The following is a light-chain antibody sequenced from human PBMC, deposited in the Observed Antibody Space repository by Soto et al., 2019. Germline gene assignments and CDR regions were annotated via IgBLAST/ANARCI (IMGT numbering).Light chain of an antibody. CDR3: QQYNSYSSYT. CDR1: QSISSW. Sequence: DIQMTQSPSTLSASVGDRVTITCRASQSISSWLAWYQQKPGKAPKLLIYKASSLESGVPSRFSGSGSGTEFTLTISSLQPDDVATYYCQQYNSYSSYTFGQGTKLEIK. CDR2: KAS. J-gene: IGKJ2*01. V-gene: IGKV1-5*03.